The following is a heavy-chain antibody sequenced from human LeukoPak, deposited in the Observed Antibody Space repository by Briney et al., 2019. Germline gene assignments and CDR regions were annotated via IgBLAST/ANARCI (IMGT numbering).Heavy chain of an antibody. Sequence: PGGSLRLSCAASGFSFTTFDMHWVRQAPGKGLEWLAVISYYGSYIYYSDSAKGRFTISRDNSRNTLYLQTNSLRVEDTAVYYCATDQDEAEAEYYFGYWGQGTLVTVSS. CDR2: ISYYGSYI. CDR1: GFSFTTFD. CDR3: ATDQDEAEAEYYFGY. D-gene: IGHD6-13*01. V-gene: IGHV3-30*03. J-gene: IGHJ4*02.